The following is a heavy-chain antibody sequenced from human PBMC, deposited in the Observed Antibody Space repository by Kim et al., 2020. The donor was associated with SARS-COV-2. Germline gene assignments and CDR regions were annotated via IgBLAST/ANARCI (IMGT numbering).Heavy chain of an antibody. Sequence: YYAESVKGRFTISRDNAKNSLYLQMNSLRDEDTAVYYCARDDESGWYSGYWGQGTLVTVSS. CDR3: ARDDESGWYSGY. D-gene: IGHD6-19*01. J-gene: IGHJ4*02. V-gene: IGHV3-48*02.